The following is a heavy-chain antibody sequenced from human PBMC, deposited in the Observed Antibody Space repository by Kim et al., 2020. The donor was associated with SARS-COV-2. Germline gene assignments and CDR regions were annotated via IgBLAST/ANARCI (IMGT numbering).Heavy chain of an antibody. D-gene: IGHD2-15*01. V-gene: IGHV3-15*01. Sequence: GGSLRLSCAASGFTFSNAWMSWVRQAPGKGLEWVGRIKSKTDGGTTDYAAPVKGRFTISRDDSKNTLYLQMNSLKTEDTAVYYCTTGLVDGGSPLDYWGQGTLVTVSS. CDR2: IKSKTDGGTT. CDR1: GFTFSNAW. CDR3: TTGLVDGGSPLDY. J-gene: IGHJ4*02.